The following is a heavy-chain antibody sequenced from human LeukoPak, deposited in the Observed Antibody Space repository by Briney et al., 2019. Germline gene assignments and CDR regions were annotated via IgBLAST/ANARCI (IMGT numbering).Heavy chain of an antibody. CDR2: IYHNGDT. CDR1: GGSIISGDYY. D-gene: IGHD2-2*02. Sequence: SQTLSLTCIVSGGSIISGDYYWSWIRQPPGKGLEWIGYIYHNGDTYYNPFLKSRVSISVDTFKNQFSLKLSSVTAADKAVYYCARAGVVPAAINRAFDIWSEGSVVIVSS. CDR3: ARAGVVPAAINRAFDI. J-gene: IGHJ3*02. V-gene: IGHV4-30-4*08.